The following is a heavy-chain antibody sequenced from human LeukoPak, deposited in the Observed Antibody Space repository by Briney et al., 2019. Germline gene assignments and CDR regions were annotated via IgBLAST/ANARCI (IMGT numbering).Heavy chain of an antibody. J-gene: IGHJ4*02. CDR3: TTDFLDYYYDSSGSTLFDY. V-gene: IGHV3-15*01. Sequence: PGGSLRLSCAASGFTFSNAWMSWVRQAPGRWLEWVGRIKSKTDGGTTDYAAPVKGRFTISRDDSKNTLYLQMNSLKTEDTAVYYCTTDFLDYYYDSSGSTLFDYWGQGTLVTVSS. CDR1: GFTFSNAW. CDR2: IKSKTDGGTT. D-gene: IGHD3-22*01.